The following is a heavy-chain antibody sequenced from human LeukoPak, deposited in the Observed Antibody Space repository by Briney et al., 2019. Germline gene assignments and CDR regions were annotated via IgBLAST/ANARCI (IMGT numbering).Heavy chain of an antibody. V-gene: IGHV3-23*01. CDR2: VSGSGRST. J-gene: IGHJ4*02. D-gene: IGHD2-15*01. CDR1: GFTFSTYV. Sequence: GGSLRLSCAASGFTFSTYVMSWVRQAPGKGLEWVSGVSGSGRSTYYADSVKGRFTISRDNAKNTLYVQMNSLRAEDTAVYYCARDQLYCSGGYCYSDSWGPGTLVTVSS. CDR3: ARDQLYCSGGYCYSDS.